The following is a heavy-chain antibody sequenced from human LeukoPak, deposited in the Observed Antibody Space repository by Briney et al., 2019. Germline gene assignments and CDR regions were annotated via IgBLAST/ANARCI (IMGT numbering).Heavy chain of an antibody. J-gene: IGHJ5*02. CDR3: ARDRNVGYCSGGSCYVGTNWFDP. D-gene: IGHD2-15*01. CDR1: GGSISSSSYS. CDR2: IYYSGST. V-gene: IGHV4-39*02. Sequence: PSETLSLTCSVSGGSISSSSYSWGWIRQPPGKGLEWIGSIYYSGSTYYNPSLKSRVTISVDTSKNQFSLKLSSVTAADTAVYYCARDRNVGYCSGGSCYVGTNWFDPWGQGTLVTVSS.